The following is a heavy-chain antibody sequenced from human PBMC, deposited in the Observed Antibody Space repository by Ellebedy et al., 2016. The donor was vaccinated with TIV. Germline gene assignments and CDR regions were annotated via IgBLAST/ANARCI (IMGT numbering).Heavy chain of an antibody. CDR1: GFSFRSYW. D-gene: IGHD4-17*01. V-gene: IGHV3-7*01. J-gene: IGHJ5*02. Sequence: GESLKISCAASGFSFRSYWMSWVRQAPGKGLEWVANIYQDGSYQYYVDSVKGRFTISRGNANKSLFLQMNSLRVEDTAVYYCARRGSYGDYAVQVNSWFDTWGQGTLVSVSS. CDR2: IYQDGSYQ. CDR3: ARRGSYGDYAVQVNSWFDT.